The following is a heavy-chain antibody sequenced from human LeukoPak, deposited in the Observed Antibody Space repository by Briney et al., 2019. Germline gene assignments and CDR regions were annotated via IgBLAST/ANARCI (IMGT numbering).Heavy chain of an antibody. J-gene: IGHJ4*02. CDR2: ISYDGSNK. CDR3: AKDRNDTQKGLYYFDY. D-gene: IGHD3-22*01. CDR1: GFTFSNSG. V-gene: IGHV3-30*18. Sequence: GGSLRLSCAASGFTFSNSGMHWVRQAPGKGLEWVAVISYDGSNKYYADSVKGRFTMSRDNSKNMLYLQMNSLRAEDSAVYYCAKDRNDTQKGLYYFDYWGQGTLVTVSS.